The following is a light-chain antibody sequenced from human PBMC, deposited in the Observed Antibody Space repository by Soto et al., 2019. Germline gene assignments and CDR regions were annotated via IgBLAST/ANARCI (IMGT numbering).Light chain of an antibody. CDR2: DVR. CDR1: SSDVGGYNY. CDR3: CSYTTISTYV. Sequence: QSVLTQPASVSGSPGQSITISCTGTSSDVGGYNYVSWYQQHPGKAPTLMIYDVRNRPSGVSNRFSGSKSVNTASLTISGLQAEDEADYYCCSYTTISTYVFGTGTKVT. V-gene: IGLV2-14*01. J-gene: IGLJ1*01.